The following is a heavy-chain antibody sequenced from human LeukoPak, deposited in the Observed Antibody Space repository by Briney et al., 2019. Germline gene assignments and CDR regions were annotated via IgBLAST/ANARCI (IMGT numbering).Heavy chain of an antibody. V-gene: IGHV3-66*04. J-gene: IGHJ4*02. CDR1: GFTVSSNY. CDR2: FYSGGST. CDR3: ARPSPPGDGYNPSDH. Sequence: GGSLRLSCAASGFTVSSNYMSWVRQAPGKGLEWVSVFYSGGSTYYADSVKGRFTISRDNSNSMVYLQMTSLRLEDTAVYYCARPSPPGDGYNPSDHWGQGSLVIVSS. D-gene: IGHD5-24*01.